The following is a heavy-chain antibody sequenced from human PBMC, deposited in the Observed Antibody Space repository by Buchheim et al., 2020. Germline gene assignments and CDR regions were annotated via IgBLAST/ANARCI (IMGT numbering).Heavy chain of an antibody. CDR2: ISSSSSTI. Sequence: EVQLVESGGGLVQPGGSLRLSCAASGFTFSSYSMNWVRLAPGKGLEWVSYISSSSSTIYYADSVKGRFTISRDNAKNSLYLQMNSLRAEDTAVYYCARESVSSWLHYYYGMDVWGQGTT. J-gene: IGHJ6*02. CDR3: ARESVSSWLHYYYGMDV. CDR1: GFTFSSYS. D-gene: IGHD6-13*01. V-gene: IGHV3-48*01.